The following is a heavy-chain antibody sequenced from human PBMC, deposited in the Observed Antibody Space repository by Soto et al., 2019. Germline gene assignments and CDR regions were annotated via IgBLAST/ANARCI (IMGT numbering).Heavy chain of an antibody. CDR3: ARDTGGVRGVIDY. V-gene: IGHV3-21*01. J-gene: IGHJ4*02. CDR2: ISSSSSYI. Sequence: EVQLVESGGGLVKPGGSLRLSCADSGFTVSSSSMNWVRQAPGKGLEWVSSISSSSSYIFYADSVKGRFTISRDNAKNSLYLQMNSLRVEDTAVYYCARDTGGVRGVIDYWGQGTLVTVSS. CDR1: GFTVSSSS. D-gene: IGHD3-10*01.